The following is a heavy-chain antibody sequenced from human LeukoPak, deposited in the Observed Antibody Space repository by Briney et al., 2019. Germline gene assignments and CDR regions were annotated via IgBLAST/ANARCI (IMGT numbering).Heavy chain of an antibody. J-gene: IGHJ3*01. CDR2: IRSGGST. CDR1: GFTVSSSY. D-gene: IGHD3-10*01. CDR3: AREGSGKTAYNDGLDV. Sequence: GGSLRLSCAASGFTVSSSYMTWVRQAPGKGLEWVSVIRSGGSTVYADSVKGRFTISRDNSKNTLYLQLNSLRAEDTAVYYCAREGSGKTAYNDGLDVWGQGTMVTVSS. V-gene: IGHV3-53*01.